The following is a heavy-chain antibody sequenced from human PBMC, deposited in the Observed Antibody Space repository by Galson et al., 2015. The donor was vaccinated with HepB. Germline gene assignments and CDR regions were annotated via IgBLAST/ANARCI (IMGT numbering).Heavy chain of an antibody. V-gene: IGHV5-51*01. CDR2: IYPGNSDT. CDR3: ARRDGSGSWEYYGMDV. Sequence: SGAEVKKPGESLKISCKGSGYSFTSYWIAWVRQMPGEGLEWMGIIYPGNSDTRYSPSFQGQVTISADKSITTAYLQWNSLKASDTAMYYCARRDGSGSWEYYGMDVWGQGTTVTVSS. CDR1: GYSFTSYW. D-gene: IGHD3-10*01. J-gene: IGHJ6*02.